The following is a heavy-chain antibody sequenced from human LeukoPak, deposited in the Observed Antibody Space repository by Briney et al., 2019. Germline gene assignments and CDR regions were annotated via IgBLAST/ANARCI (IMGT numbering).Heavy chain of an antibody. CDR3: ARDYYDSSGTPRGLDY. Sequence: PSETLSLTCTVSGGSISSGSYYWSWIRQPAGKGLEWIGRIYTSGSTNYNPTLKSRVTISVDTSKNQFSLKLSSVTAADTAVYYCARDYYDSSGTPRGLDYWGQGTLVTVSS. D-gene: IGHD3-22*01. CDR2: IYTSGST. J-gene: IGHJ4*02. CDR1: GGSISSGSYY. V-gene: IGHV4-61*02.